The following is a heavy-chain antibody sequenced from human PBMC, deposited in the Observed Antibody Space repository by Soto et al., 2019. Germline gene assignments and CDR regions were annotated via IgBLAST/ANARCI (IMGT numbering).Heavy chain of an antibody. D-gene: IGHD4-4*01. CDR3: AKDSTVTTALDAFDI. Sequence: EVQLLESGGGLVQPGGSLSLSCAASGFTFSSYALSWVRQAPGTGLAWVSSISGSGGSTYYADSVKGRLTISRDNSKNTLYLQMNSMRAEDTAVYYCAKDSTVTTALDAFDIWGQGTMVTVS. J-gene: IGHJ3*02. CDR2: ISGSGGST. CDR1: GFTFSSYA. V-gene: IGHV3-23*01.